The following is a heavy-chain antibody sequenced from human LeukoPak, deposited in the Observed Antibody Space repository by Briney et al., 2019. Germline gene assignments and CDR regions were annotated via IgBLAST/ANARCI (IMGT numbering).Heavy chain of an antibody. CDR2: ISSSSYI. Sequence: GGSLRLSCAASGFTFSSYSMNWVRQAPGKGLEWVSSISSSSYIYYADSVKGRFTISRDNAKNSLYLQMNSLRAEDTAVYYCARKGSSWYLDYWGQGTLVTVSS. J-gene: IGHJ4*02. D-gene: IGHD6-13*01. CDR1: GFTFSSYS. V-gene: IGHV3-21*01. CDR3: ARKGSSWYLDY.